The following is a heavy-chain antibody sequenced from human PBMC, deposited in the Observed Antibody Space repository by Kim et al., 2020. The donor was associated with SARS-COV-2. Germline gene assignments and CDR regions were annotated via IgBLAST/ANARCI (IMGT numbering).Heavy chain of an antibody. Sequence: SETLSLTCTVSGGSISNYYWSWIRQPPGKGLEWIAYISYSGSPNYKPSLQSRVTISIDTSKNQFSLRLSSVTAADTAVYYCARHRVGRGYDWSDYFDSWG. V-gene: IGHV4-59*08. CDR3: ARHRVGRGYDWSDYFDS. J-gene: IGHJ4*01. CDR1: GGSISNYY. CDR2: ISYSGSP. D-gene: IGHD5-12*01.